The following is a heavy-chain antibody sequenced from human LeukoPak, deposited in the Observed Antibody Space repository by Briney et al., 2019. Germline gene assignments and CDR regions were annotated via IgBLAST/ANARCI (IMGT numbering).Heavy chain of an antibody. Sequence: PSETLSLTCTVSGGSISSYYWSWIRQPPGKGLEWIGYIYYSGSTNYNPSLKSRVTISVDTSKNQFSLKLSSVTAADTAVYYCARVTLPRGIALYFDYWGQGTLVTVSS. CDR2: IYYSGST. CDR1: GGSISSYY. J-gene: IGHJ4*02. V-gene: IGHV4-59*01. CDR3: ARVTLPRGIALYFDY. D-gene: IGHD2-21*01.